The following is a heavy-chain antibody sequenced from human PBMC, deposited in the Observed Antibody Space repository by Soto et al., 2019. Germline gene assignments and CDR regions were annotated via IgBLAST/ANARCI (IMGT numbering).Heavy chain of an antibody. CDR3: ASRQVVAGTNDYYYGMDV. CDR2: INAGNGNT. CDR1: GYTFTSYA. J-gene: IGHJ6*02. D-gene: IGHD6-19*01. Sequence: ASVKVSCKASGYTFTSYAMNWVRQAPGQRLEWMGWINAGNGNTKYSQKFQGRVTIIRDTAASTAYMELSSLRSEDTAVYYCASRQVVAGTNDYYYGMDVWGQGTTVTVSS. V-gene: IGHV1-3*01.